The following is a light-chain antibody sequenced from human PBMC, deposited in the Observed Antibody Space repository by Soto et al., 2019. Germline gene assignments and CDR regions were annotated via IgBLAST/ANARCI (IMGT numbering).Light chain of an antibody. J-gene: IGKJ4*01. V-gene: IGKV1-33*01. CDR3: QQYDNLPPRLT. Sequence: DIQMTQSPSSLSASVGDRVTITCQASQDISNYLNWYQQKPGKAPKLLIYDASNLETGVPSRSSGSGSGTDFTFTISSLQPEDIATYYCQQYDNLPPRLTFGGGTK. CDR1: QDISNY. CDR2: DAS.